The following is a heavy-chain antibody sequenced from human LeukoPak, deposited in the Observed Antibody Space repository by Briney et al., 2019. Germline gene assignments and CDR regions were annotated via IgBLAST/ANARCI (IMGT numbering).Heavy chain of an antibody. V-gene: IGHV3-9*01. D-gene: IGHD6-19*01. Sequence: GGSLRLSCAGSGFIFNNYAMHWVRQPPGKGLEWVSGISWSSGSIDYADSVKGRFTISRDNAKNSLYLQMNSLRVEDTAFYYCAKDNRRHYTSGPNPDSLHWGQGALVTASS. CDR2: ISWSSGSI. CDR1: GFIFNNYA. J-gene: IGHJ4*02. CDR3: AKDNRRHYTSGPNPDSLH.